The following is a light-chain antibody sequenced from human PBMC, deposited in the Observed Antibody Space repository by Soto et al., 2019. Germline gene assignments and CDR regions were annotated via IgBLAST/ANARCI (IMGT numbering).Light chain of an antibody. J-gene: IGKJ2*01. CDR2: RAS. V-gene: IGKV1-6*01. Sequence: AIQMTQSPSSLSASMGDRVTITCRASQAIRSDLAWFQHKPGKAPKLLIYRASNLQHGVPSRFRGSASGTEFTLTISSLQPEDFATYYCLQDYNYPYTFGQGTKLEIK. CDR1: QAIRSD. CDR3: LQDYNYPYT.